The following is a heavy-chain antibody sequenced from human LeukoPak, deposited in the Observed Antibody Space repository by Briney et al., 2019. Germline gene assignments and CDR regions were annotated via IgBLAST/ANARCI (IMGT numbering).Heavy chain of an antibody. V-gene: IGHV3-9*01. CDR2: ISWKSGSI. Sequence: PGGSLRLSCAASGFTFDDYAMHWVRQAPGKGLEWVSGISWKSGSIGYADSVKGRFTISRDNAKNSLYLQMNSLRAEDTALYYCAKDVGSGRNYYYYGMDVWGQGTTVTVSS. J-gene: IGHJ6*02. CDR1: GFTFDDYA. D-gene: IGHD3-10*01. CDR3: AKDVGSGRNYYYYGMDV.